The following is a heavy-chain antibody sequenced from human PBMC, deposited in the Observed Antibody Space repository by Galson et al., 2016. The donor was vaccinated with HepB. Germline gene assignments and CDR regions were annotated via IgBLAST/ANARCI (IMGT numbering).Heavy chain of an antibody. CDR1: GLTFSRYW. D-gene: IGHD3-16*01. CDR2: ITSDDSSA. CDR3: ATDVRGGASDI. J-gene: IGHJ3*02. Sequence: SLRLSCAASGLTFSRYWMHWVRQAPGKGLVWVSRITSDDSSASYADSVKGRFTISRDNAQNSLYLQMRSLRAEDTAVYYCATDVRGGASDIWGQGTMVTVSS. V-gene: IGHV3-74*01.